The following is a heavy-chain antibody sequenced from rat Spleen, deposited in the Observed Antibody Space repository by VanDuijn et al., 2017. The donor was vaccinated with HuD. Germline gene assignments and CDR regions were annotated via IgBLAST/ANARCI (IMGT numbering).Heavy chain of an antibody. D-gene: IGHD1-12*01. CDR1: GFTFSSFP. V-gene: IGHV5-7*01. Sequence: EVQLVESGGGLVQPGRSLKLSCAASGFTFSSFPMAWVRQAPKKGLEWVATISYDGSSTYYRDSVKGRFTISRDNAKSTLYLQMDSLRSEDTATYYCARQTMSGWYFDFWGPGTMVTVSS. CDR3: ARQTMSGWYFDF. J-gene: IGHJ1*01. CDR2: ISYDGSST.